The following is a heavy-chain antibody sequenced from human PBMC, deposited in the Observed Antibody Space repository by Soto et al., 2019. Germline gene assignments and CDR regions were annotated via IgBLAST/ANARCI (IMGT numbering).Heavy chain of an antibody. D-gene: IGHD1-7*01. CDR1: GGSVSSGSYY. J-gene: IGHJ4*02. V-gene: IGHV4-61*01. CDR3: ARVGAGTTRRYFDY. Sequence: PSETLSLTCTVSGGSVSSGSYYWSWIRQPPGKGLEWIGYIYYSGSTSYNPSLKSRVNISVDTSKNQFSLKLSSVTAVDTAVYYCARVGAGTTRRYFDYWGRGTQVTVYS. CDR2: IYYSGST.